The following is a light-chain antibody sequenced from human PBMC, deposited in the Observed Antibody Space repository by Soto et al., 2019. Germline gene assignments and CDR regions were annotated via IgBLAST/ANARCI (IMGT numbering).Light chain of an antibody. V-gene: IGKV1-5*01. CDR3: QHYKSYGR. J-gene: IGKJ1*01. Sequence: DNQVPQAAATLAAPGRDGVNLXCRASQSIDRWLAWYQQRPGKAPXIPIYHASSLETGVPSRFSAMESGKECTLTSSSLQPDDFATNYCQHYKSYGRFGQGTRVE. CDR2: HAS. CDR1: QSIDRW.